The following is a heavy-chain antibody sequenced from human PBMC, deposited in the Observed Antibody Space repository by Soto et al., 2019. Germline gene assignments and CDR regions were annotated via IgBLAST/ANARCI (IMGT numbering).Heavy chain of an antibody. V-gene: IGHV3-66*01. Sequence: GGSLRLSCAASEFSVSSNYMSWVRQAPGKGLEWVSVIYSGGSTYYADSVKGRFTISRDNSKNTLYLQMNSLRAEDTAVYYCARSGKTAFPTVTTKDYYYYYEYVCGKGTTVTASS. CDR2: IYSGGST. CDR3: ARSGKTAFPTVTTKDYYYYYEYV. J-gene: IGHJ6*03. CDR1: EFSVSSNY. D-gene: IGHD4-17*01.